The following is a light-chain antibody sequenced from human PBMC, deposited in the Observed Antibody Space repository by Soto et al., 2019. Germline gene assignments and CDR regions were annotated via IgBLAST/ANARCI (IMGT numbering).Light chain of an antibody. J-gene: IGLJ1*01. Sequence: QSALTQPPSVSGSPGQSITISCTGTSSDVGRYNYVSWYQQHPGEAPKLIIYDVSNRPSGVSNRFSGFKSGNTAALTISGLQAEDEADYYCNSYTNSRTPSYVFGTGTKVTVL. CDR1: SSDVGRYNY. V-gene: IGLV2-14*03. CDR2: DVS. CDR3: NSYTNSRTPSYV.